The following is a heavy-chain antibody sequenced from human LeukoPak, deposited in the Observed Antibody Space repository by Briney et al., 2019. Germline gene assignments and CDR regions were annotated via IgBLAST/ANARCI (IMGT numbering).Heavy chain of an antibody. CDR3: ARDGGWTFDY. D-gene: IGHD6-19*01. V-gene: IGHV3-11*01. CDR1: GFTFNDYY. J-gene: IGHJ4*02. CDR2: ISSGTPI. Sequence: GGSLRLSCAASGFTFNDYYMSWIRQAPGKGLECISYISSGTPIYYADSVKGRFTISRDNAKNSLYLQMNSLRAEDTAVYYCARDGGWTFDYWGQGTLVTVSS.